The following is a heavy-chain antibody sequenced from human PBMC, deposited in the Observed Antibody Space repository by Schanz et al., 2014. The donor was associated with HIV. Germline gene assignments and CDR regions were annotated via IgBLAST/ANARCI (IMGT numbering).Heavy chain of an antibody. CDR2: ISVKGATR. Sequence: GQLVEAGGGLGKPGGALRISWAASGFTFTEKYMSWARQPPGKGLKWLSNISVKGATRENADSVKGRFTISRDNARTSLYLQMNSLRAEDTAVYYCARDKSNLGMDSWGQGTLVTVSS. V-gene: IGHV3-11*01. CDR1: GFTFTEKY. J-gene: IGHJ5*01. CDR3: ARDKSNLGMDS.